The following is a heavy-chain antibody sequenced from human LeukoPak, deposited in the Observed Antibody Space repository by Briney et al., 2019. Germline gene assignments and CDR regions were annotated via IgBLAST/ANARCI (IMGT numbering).Heavy chain of an antibody. CDR3: ATSTTVAGTFWFDP. Sequence: GGSLRPSCAPSGVSLSNYALDWVRQAPGKGLEWVAAISSDGSKTYYTDSVKGRFTISRDGPSDTLSLQMDSLRAEDTARYYCATSTTVAGTFWFDPWGQGTLVIVSS. V-gene: IGHV3-30*04. D-gene: IGHD6-19*01. J-gene: IGHJ5*02. CDR2: ISSDGSKT. CDR1: GVSLSNYA.